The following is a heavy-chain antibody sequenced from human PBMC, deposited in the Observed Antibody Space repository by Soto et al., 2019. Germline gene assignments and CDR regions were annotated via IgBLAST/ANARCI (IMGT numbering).Heavy chain of an antibody. Sequence: GESLKISCKGSGYSVAGYWIAWVRQKRGKGLEWMGRIDPSDSQTYYSPSFRGHVTISVTKSITTVFLQWSSLRASDTAMYYCARQIYDSDTGPNFQYYFDSWGQGTPVPVSS. CDR3: ARQIYDSDTGPNFQYYFDS. V-gene: IGHV5-10-1*01. D-gene: IGHD3-22*01. J-gene: IGHJ4*02. CDR2: IDPSDSQT. CDR1: GYSVAGYW.